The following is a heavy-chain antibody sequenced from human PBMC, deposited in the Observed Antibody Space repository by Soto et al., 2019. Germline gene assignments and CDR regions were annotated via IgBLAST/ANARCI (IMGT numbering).Heavy chain of an antibody. Sequence: ASVKVSCKASGYTFTSYYMHWVRQAPGQGLEWMGIINPSGGSTSYAQKFQGRVTMTRDTSTSTVYMELSSLRSEDTAVYYCAREGLITMIVVVRPDGMDVWGQGTTVTVSS. D-gene: IGHD3-22*01. CDR3: AREGLITMIVVVRPDGMDV. V-gene: IGHV1-46*01. CDR2: INPSGGST. J-gene: IGHJ6*02. CDR1: GYTFTSYY.